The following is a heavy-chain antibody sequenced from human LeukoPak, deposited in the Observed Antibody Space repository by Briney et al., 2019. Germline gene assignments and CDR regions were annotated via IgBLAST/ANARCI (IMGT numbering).Heavy chain of an antibody. J-gene: IGHJ4*02. CDR3: AKDQWLVLDY. D-gene: IGHD6-19*01. Sequence: GGSLKLSCAASGFTFSNYAMHWVRQAPGKGLEWVAVISYDGINKYYADSVKGRFTISRDNSKNTLYLQMNSLRAEDTAVYSCAKDQWLVLDYWGQGTLVTVSS. CDR1: GFTFSNYA. CDR2: ISYDGINK. V-gene: IGHV3-30*04.